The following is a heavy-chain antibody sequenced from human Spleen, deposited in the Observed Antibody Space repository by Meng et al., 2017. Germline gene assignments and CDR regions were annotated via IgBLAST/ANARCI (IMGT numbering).Heavy chain of an antibody. V-gene: IGHV4-4*02. CDR2: IYHSGST. Sequence: GELQESGPGLGKPSGTLSLPLAVSGGSISSSNWWSWVRQPPGKGLEWIGEIYHSGSTNYNPSLKSRVTISVDKSKNQFSLKLSSVTAADTAVYYCASGPRGPDQMYYFDYWGQGTLVTVSS. D-gene: IGHD1-14*01. J-gene: IGHJ4*02. CDR3: ASGPRGPDQMYYFDY. CDR1: GGSISSSNW.